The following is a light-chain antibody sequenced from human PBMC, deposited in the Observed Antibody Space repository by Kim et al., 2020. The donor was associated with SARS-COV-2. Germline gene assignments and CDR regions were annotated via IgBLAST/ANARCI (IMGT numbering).Light chain of an antibody. V-gene: IGKV3-20*01. CDR2: GAS. J-gene: IGKJ1*01. Sequence: LSPEERATLSCRASQSVSSSYLAWYQQKPGQAPRLLIYGASSRATGIPDRFSGSGSGTDFTLTISRLEPEDFAVYYCQQYGSSQTFGQGTKVDIK. CDR3: QQYGSSQT. CDR1: QSVSSSY.